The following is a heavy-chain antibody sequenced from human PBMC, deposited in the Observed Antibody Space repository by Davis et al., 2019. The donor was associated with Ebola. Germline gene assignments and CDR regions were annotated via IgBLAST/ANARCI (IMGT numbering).Heavy chain of an antibody. J-gene: IGHJ6*02. CDR3: ASSRTYYYYYGMDV. D-gene: IGHD4-11*01. CDR2: INHSGST. Sequence: SETLSLTCAVYGGSFSGYYWSWIRQPPGKGLEWIGEINHSGSTNYNPSLKSRVTISVDTSKNQFSLKLSSVTAADTAVYYCASSRTYYYYYGMDVWGRGTTVTVSS. V-gene: IGHV4-34*01. CDR1: GGSFSGYY.